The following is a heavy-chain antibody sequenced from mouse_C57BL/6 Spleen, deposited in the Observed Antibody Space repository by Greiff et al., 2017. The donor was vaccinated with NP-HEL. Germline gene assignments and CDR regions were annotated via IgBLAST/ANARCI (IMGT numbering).Heavy chain of an antibody. D-gene: IGHD2-4*01. V-gene: IGHV1-5*01. CDR3: TRKGDYDGGGWFAY. CDR2: IYPGNSDT. CDR1: GYTFTSYW. Sequence: VQLQQSGTVLARPGASVKMSCKTSGYTFTSYWMHWVKQRPGPGLEWIGAIYPGNSDTSYNQKFKGKAKLTAVTSASTAYMELSSLTNEDSAVYYCTRKGDYDGGGWFAYWGQGTLVTVSA. J-gene: IGHJ3*01.